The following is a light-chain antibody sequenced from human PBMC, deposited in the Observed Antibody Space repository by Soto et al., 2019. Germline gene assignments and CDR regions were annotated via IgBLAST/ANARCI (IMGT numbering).Light chain of an antibody. V-gene: IGKV1-39*01. Sequence: DIQMTQSPSSLSASVGDRITITCRASQTINSYLHWYQQKPGKAPNLLIYVASSLQSGVPSRFSGSGSGTDFTLTISSLQPEDFATYYCQQSYTIPLTFGQGTRLEIK. CDR1: QTINSY. J-gene: IGKJ5*01. CDR3: QQSYTIPLT. CDR2: VAS.